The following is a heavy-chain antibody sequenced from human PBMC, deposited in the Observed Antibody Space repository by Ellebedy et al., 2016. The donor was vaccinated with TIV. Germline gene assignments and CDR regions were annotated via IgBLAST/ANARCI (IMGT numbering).Heavy chain of an antibody. J-gene: IGHJ4*02. CDR3: AVDYLCRGSSCGFFDY. CDR2: IKQDGSEQ. Sequence: GGSLRLSCAASGFTFSSYWMSWVRQAPGKGLEWVANIKQDGSEQYYVDSGKGRFTIYRDNAQNSLFLQMNSLRAEDTAVYYCAVDYLCRGSSCGFFDYWGQGTLVTVSS. CDR1: GFTFSSYW. V-gene: IGHV3-7*03. D-gene: IGHD6-13*01.